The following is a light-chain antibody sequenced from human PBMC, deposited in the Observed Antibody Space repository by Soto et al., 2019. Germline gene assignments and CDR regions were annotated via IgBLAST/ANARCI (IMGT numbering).Light chain of an antibody. CDR2: NVS. CDR1: SSDVGGYNY. V-gene: IGLV2-11*01. Sequence: QSALTQSRSVSGSPGQRVTISCTGTSSDVGGYNYVSWYQQHPGKAPKVIIHNVSERPSGVPDRFSGSKSGNTASLTISGVQDEDEADYYCCSYAGSSWVFGGGTQLTVL. CDR3: CSYAGSSWV. J-gene: IGLJ3*02.